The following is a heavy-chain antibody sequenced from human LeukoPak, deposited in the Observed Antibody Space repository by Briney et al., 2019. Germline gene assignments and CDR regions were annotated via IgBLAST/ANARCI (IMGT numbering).Heavy chain of an antibody. D-gene: IGHD6-13*01. J-gene: IGHJ6*03. CDR2: IIPIFGTA. V-gene: IGHV1-69*05. CDR3: AGTGSWYGYYYYYMDV. Sequence: SVKVSCKASGGTFSSYATSWVRQAPGQGLEWMGGIIPIFGTANYAQKFQGRVTITTDESTSTAYMELSSLRAEDTAVYYCAGTGSWYGYYYYYMDVWGKGTTVTVS. CDR1: GGTFSSYA.